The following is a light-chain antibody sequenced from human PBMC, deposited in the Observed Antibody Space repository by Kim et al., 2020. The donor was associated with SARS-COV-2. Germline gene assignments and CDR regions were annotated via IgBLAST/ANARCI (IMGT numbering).Light chain of an antibody. Sequence: STGDRVTITCRASQGISSYLAWYQQKPGKAPKLLIYAASTLQSGVPSRFSGSGSGTDFTLTISCLQSEDFATYYCQQYYSPMRLTFGGGTKVDIK. J-gene: IGKJ4*01. CDR2: AAS. CDR3: QQYYSPMRLT. V-gene: IGKV1-8*01. CDR1: QGISSY.